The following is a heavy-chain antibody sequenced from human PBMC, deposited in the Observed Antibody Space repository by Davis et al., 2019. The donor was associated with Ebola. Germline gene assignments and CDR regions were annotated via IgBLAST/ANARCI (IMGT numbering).Heavy chain of an antibody. CDR2: IDWDDDK. CDR1: GFSLSTSGMC. Sequence: SGPTLVKPTQTLTLTCTFSGFSLSTSGMCVSWIRQPPGKALEWLALIDWDDDKYYSTSLKTRLTISKDTSKNQVVLTMTNMDPVDTATYYCAGNPGDSSGYYTFDYWGQGTLVTVSS. J-gene: IGHJ4*02. V-gene: IGHV2-70*01. D-gene: IGHD3-22*01. CDR3: AGNPGDSSGYYTFDY.